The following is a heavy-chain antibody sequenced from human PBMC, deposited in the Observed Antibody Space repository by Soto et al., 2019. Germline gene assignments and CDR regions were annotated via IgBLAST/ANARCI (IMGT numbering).Heavy chain of an antibody. J-gene: IGHJ6*02. V-gene: IGHV4-34*01. CDR1: GGSFSGYY. Sequence: QVQLQQWGAGLLKPSEALSLTCAVYGGSFSGYYWRWIRQPPGKGLEWIGEINHSGSTNYNASLKSRVTISVDTSKNQFSLKLSSVTAADTAVYYCARVMRIAVAGTALYYYSGMDVWGQGTTVTVSS. D-gene: IGHD6-19*01. CDR3: ARVMRIAVAGTALYYYSGMDV. CDR2: INHSGST.